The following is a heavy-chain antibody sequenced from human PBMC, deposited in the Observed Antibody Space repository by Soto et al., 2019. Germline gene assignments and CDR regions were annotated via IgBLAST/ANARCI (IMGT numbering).Heavy chain of an antibody. CDR1: GGTFSSYA. Sequence: GASVKVSWKASGGTFSSYAISWVRQAPGQGLEWMGGIIPIFGTANYAQKFQGRVTITADESTSTAYMELSSLRSEVTAVYYCARDLGYSGYDLSLSRVAPWGQGTLVTVSS. D-gene: IGHD5-12*01. J-gene: IGHJ5*02. V-gene: IGHV1-69*13. CDR2: IIPIFGTA. CDR3: ARDLGYSGYDLSLSRVAP.